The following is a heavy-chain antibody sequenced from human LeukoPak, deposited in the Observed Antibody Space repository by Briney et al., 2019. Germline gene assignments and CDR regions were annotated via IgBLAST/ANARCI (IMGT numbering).Heavy chain of an antibody. CDR1: GGSFSGYY. CDR2: INHSGST. Sequence: PSETLSLTCAVYGGSFSGYYWTWIRQPPGKGLEWIGEINHSGSTNYNPSLKSRATISVDTSKNQFSLKLSSVTAADTAVYYCARVVVPGYFDFWGQGALVTVSS. V-gene: IGHV4-34*01. J-gene: IGHJ4*02. CDR3: ARVVVPGYFDF.